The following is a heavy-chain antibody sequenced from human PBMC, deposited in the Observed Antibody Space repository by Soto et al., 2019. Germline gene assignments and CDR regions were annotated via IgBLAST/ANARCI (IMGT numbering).Heavy chain of an antibody. CDR1: GGSISTGTYN. Sequence: SETLSLTCTVSGGSISTGTYNWTWIRQLPGKGLEWIGNVYYRGGAYYNPSLQSRVTISLDTSKTQFSMKLKSVNAADTAVYYCARVGTEHSSSHKYGFDVWGQGTTVTVSS. J-gene: IGHJ6*02. CDR2: VYYRGGA. CDR3: ARVGTEHSSSHKYGFDV. V-gene: IGHV4-31*03. D-gene: IGHD6-6*01.